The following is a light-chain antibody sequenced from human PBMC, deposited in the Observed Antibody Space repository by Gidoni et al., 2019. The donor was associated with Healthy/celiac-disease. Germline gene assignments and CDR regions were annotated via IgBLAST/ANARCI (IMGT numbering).Light chain of an antibody. V-gene: IGKV1-39*01. CDR1: QSISGY. CDR3: QQSYSTPLA. CDR2: AAS. J-gene: IGKJ3*01. Sequence: DIQMTQSPSSLSASVGDRVTITCRASQSISGYLNWYQQKPGKAPKLLIYAASSLQSGVPSRFSGSGSVTDFTLTISSLQPEDFATYYCQQSYSTPLAFGPGPKVDIK.